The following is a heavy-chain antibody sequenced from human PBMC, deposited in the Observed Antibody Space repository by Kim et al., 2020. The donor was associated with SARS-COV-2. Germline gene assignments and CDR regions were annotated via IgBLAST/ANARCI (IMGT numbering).Heavy chain of an antibody. J-gene: IGHJ4*01. CDR2: ISSSSSYI. CDR1: GFTFSSYS. Sequence: PGGSLRLSCAASGFTFSSYSMNWVRQAPGKGLEWVSSISSSSSYIYYADSVKGRFTISRDNAKNSLYLQMNSLRAEDTAVYYCARDFISLPYSSSWYAGSNIKYHAPYDYWGQEPWSPSPQ. V-gene: IGHV3-21*04. CDR3: ARDFISLPYSSSWYAGSNIKYHAPYDY. D-gene: IGHD6-13*01.